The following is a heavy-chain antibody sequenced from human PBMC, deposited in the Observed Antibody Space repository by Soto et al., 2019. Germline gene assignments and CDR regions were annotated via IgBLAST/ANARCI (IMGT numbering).Heavy chain of an antibody. D-gene: IGHD6-19*01. Sequence: PSHTLSLTCAISGYSVSSTSAAWSWIRQSPSRGLEWLGRTYYRSKWYSDYAVSVKSRITINPDTSKNQFSPQLNSVTPEDTAVYYCARGSYYSGWVWGQGTLVTVSS. J-gene: IGHJ4*02. CDR1: GYSVSSTSAA. CDR2: TYYRSKWYS. V-gene: IGHV6-1*01. CDR3: ARGSYYSGWV.